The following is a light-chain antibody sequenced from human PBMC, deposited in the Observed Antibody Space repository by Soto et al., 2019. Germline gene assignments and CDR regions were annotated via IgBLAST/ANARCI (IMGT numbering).Light chain of an antibody. CDR1: QSVSSSY. J-gene: IGKJ1*01. V-gene: IGKV3-20*01. CDR2: GAS. CDR3: PVSAFLPNR. Sequence: IVVNMSPGALSLSTGERATLSCRASQSVSSSYLAWYQQKPGQAPRLLIYGASSRATGIPDRFSGSGSGTDFTLTIFILEPEDFTLYYSPVSAFLPNRFCQGT.